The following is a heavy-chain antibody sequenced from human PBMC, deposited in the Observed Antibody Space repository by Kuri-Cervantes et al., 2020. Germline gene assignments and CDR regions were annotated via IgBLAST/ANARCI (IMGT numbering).Heavy chain of an antibody. V-gene: IGHV1-2*02. CDR1: GYTFSGYY. Sequence: ASVKVSCKASGYTFSGYYMHWVRQAPGQGLEWMGWINPNSGGTNCAQKFQGRVTMTRDTSISTAYMELSRLRSDDTAVYYCARDYGGNSGWFDPWGQGTLVTVSS. D-gene: IGHD4-23*01. CDR3: ARDYGGNSGWFDP. CDR2: INPNSGGT. J-gene: IGHJ5*02.